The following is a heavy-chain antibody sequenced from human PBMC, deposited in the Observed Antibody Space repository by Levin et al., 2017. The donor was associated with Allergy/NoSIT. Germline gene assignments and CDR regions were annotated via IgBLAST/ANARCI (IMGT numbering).Heavy chain of an antibody. V-gene: IGHV4-34*01. D-gene: IGHD6-13*01. Sequence: GWMAQPPGKGLEWIGEINHSGSTNYNPSLKSRVTISVDTSKNQFSLKLSSVTAADTAVYYCARADPYSSSWGGNFDYWGQGTLVTVSS. J-gene: IGHJ4*02. CDR3: ARADPYSSSWGGNFDY. CDR2: INHSGST.